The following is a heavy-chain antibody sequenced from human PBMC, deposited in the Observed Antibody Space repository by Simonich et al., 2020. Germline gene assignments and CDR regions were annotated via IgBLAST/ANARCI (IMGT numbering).Heavy chain of an antibody. CDR2: IWYDGSNK. D-gene: IGHD4-17*01. J-gene: IGHJ6*02. Sequence: QVQLVESGGGVVQPGRSLRLSCAASGFTFSSYGMHWVRQAPGTGLEWVAVIWYDGSNKYYADSGKGRFTISRDNSKNTLYLQMNSLRAEDTAMYYCAKESTVSRWDYYYGMDVWGQGTTVTVSS. V-gene: IGHV3-30*18. CDR1: GFTFSSYG. CDR3: AKESTVSRWDYYYGMDV.